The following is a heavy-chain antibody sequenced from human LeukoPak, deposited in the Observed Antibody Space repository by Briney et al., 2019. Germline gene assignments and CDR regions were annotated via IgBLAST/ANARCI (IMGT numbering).Heavy chain of an antibody. CDR3: AKDWSPASGRGGYFDY. D-gene: IGHD6-13*01. CDR2: IAYDGSNK. CDR1: GFTFSSYG. V-gene: IGHV3-30*02. J-gene: IGHJ4*02. Sequence: GGSLRLSCAASGFTFSSYGIHWVRQAPGKGLEWVAFIAYDGSNKYYADSVKGRFTISRDNSKNTLYLQMNSLRAEDTAVYYCAKDWSPASGRGGYFDYWGQGTLVTVSS.